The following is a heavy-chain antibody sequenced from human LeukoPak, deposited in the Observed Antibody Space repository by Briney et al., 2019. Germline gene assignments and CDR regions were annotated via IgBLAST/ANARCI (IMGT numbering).Heavy chain of an antibody. CDR1: GFTLSSYW. CDR2: IKQDGSEK. CDR3: ARGVAAAAY. D-gene: IGHD6-13*01. V-gene: IGHV3-7*01. J-gene: IGHJ4*02. Sequence: GGSLRLSCAASGFTLSSYWMSWVRQAPGKGLEWVANIKQDGSEKYYVDSVKGRFTISRDNAKNSLYLQMNSLRAEDTAVYYCARGVAAAAYWGQGTLVTVSS.